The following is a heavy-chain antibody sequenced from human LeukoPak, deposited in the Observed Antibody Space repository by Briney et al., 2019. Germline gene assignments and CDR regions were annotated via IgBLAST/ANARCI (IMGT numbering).Heavy chain of an antibody. J-gene: IGHJ5*02. CDR2: ISGSGGST. Sequence: GGSLRLSCAASGFTFSSYAMSWARQAPGKGLEWVSAISGSGGSTYYADSVKGRFTISRDNSKNTLYLQMNSLRAEDTAVYYCARERVGSGSYLWFDPWGQGTLVTVSS. V-gene: IGHV3-23*01. CDR3: ARERVGSGSYLWFDP. D-gene: IGHD3-10*01. CDR1: GFTFSSYA.